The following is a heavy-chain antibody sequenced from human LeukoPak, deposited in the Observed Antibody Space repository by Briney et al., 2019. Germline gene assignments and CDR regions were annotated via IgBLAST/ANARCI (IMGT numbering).Heavy chain of an antibody. Sequence: SETLSLTCTVSGGSINGYYWSWIRQPPGQGLEWIGYIYYSGSTNYKPSLKSRVTISVDTPKNQLSLKLSSVTAADTAVYYCARDRPYDYVWGSYRPLDYWGQGTLVTVSS. J-gene: IGHJ4*02. CDR3: ARDRPYDYVWGSYRPLDY. D-gene: IGHD3-16*02. CDR1: GGSINGYY. V-gene: IGHV4-59*12. CDR2: IYYSGST.